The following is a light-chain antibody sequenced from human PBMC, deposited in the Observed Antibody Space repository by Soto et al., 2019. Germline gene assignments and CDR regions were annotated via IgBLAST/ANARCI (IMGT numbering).Light chain of an antibody. Sequence: DIPLTQSPSFLSASVGDRVTITCRASQGISSYLAWYQQKPGKDPKLLIYAASTLHSGVPSRFSGRGSGTDFTLTISSLQPEDFASYYCQQFSSSPRTFGQGTKLEIK. V-gene: IGKV1-9*01. CDR3: QQFSSSPRT. J-gene: IGKJ2*01. CDR2: AAS. CDR1: QGISSY.